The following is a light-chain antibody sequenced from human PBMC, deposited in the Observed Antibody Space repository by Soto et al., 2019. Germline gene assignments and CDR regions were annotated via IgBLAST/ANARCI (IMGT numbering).Light chain of an antibody. V-gene: IGKV1-39*01. J-gene: IGKJ1*01. CDR3: QQSHSART. CDR2: AAS. CDR1: QSISSY. Sequence: DIQMTQSPSYLSASVGDRVSITCRASQSISSYLNWYQQKPGKAPKLLIYAASSLQSGVPSRFSGSGSGAAFTLTINSLQPEDFTTYYCQQSHSARTFGQGTKVDIK.